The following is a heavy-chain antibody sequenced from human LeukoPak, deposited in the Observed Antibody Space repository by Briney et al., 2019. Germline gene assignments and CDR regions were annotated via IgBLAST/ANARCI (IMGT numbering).Heavy chain of an antibody. Sequence: GGSLRLSCAASGFTFNNYNMNWVRQAPGKGLEWVSSISSSSSYIYYADSVKGRFTISRDNAKNSLYLQMNSLRAEDTAVYYCAELGITMIGGVWGKGTTVTISS. V-gene: IGHV3-21*01. D-gene: IGHD3-10*02. J-gene: IGHJ6*04. CDR1: GFTFNNYN. CDR2: ISSSSSYI. CDR3: AELGITMIGGV.